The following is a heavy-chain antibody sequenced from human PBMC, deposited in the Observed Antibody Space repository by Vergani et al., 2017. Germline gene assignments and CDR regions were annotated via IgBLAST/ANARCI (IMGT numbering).Heavy chain of an antibody. CDR3: ARLSYDTTPYLQGGYDC. J-gene: IGHJ4*02. Sequence: EVQLVESGGGLVQPGGSLRLSCAASGFTLSDHVMDWVRQAPGKGLEWVSAISARYPSTYYADSVKGRFTISRDNSKNMLYLQMNSLRAEDTAVYYCARLSYDTTPYLQGGYDCWGQGTLVSVSS. V-gene: IGHV3-23*04. CDR1: GFTLSDHV. D-gene: IGHD3-22*01. CDR2: ISARYPST.